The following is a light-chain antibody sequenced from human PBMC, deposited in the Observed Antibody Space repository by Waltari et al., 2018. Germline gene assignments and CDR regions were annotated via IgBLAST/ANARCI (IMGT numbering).Light chain of an antibody. CDR3: QQLNRHPL. CDR2: AAS. Sequence: DIQLTKSPSFLSASVGYTVTITCRARNGIHIYVGWYQQKPGTAPKLLIFAASTLQTGVPSRFSGSGSGTEFTLTITSLQPEDFATYYCQQLNRHPLFGQGTKVELK. CDR1: NGIHIY. V-gene: IGKV1-9*01. J-gene: IGKJ1*01.